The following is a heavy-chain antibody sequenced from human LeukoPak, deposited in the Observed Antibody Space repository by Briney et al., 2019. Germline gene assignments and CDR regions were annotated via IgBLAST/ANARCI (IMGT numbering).Heavy chain of an antibody. Sequence: GGSLRLSCAASGFTFSSYGMHWVRQAPGKGLEWVAVIWYDGSNKYYADSVKGRFTISRDNSKNMLYLQMNSLRAEDTAVYYCARDRSEWEPAYYFDYWGQGTLVTVSS. CDR1: GFTFSSYG. CDR2: IWYDGSNK. CDR3: ARDRSEWEPAYYFDY. D-gene: IGHD1-26*01. J-gene: IGHJ4*02. V-gene: IGHV3-33*01.